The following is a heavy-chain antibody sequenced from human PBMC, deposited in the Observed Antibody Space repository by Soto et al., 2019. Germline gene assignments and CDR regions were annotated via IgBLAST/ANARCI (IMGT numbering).Heavy chain of an antibody. CDR2: ISYDGSNK. Sequence: QVQLVESGGGVVQPGRSLKLSCAASGFTFSSYAMHWVRQAPGKGLEWVAVISYDGSNKYYADSVTGRFTISRDNSKNTLYLQMNSLRAEDTAVYYCARDNSPYSSGWHHRHFDYWGQGTLVTVSS. D-gene: IGHD6-19*01. CDR1: GFTFSSYA. V-gene: IGHV3-30-3*01. CDR3: ARDNSPYSSGWHHRHFDY. J-gene: IGHJ4*02.